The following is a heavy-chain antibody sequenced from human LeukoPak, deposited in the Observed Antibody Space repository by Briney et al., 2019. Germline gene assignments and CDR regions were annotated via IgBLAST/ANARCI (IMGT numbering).Heavy chain of an antibody. CDR2: INRGGST. CDR1: GDSFSDFY. J-gene: IGHJ5*02. D-gene: IGHD1-20*01. V-gene: IGHV4-34*01. CDR3: ARERASNNFDNWFDP. Sequence: SKTLSLTCALYGDSFSDFYWNWIRQPPGKGLEWIGEINRGGSTNYNPSLKSRVTISLDTSVNQFFLRLSPVTAGDGGVYSCARERASNNFDNWFDPWGQGTLVTVPS.